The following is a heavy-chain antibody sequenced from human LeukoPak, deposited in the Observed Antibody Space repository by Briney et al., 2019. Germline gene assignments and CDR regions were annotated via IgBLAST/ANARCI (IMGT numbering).Heavy chain of an antibody. D-gene: IGHD2-2*01. CDR2: INHSGST. Sequence: SETLSLTCAVYGGSFSGYYWSWIRQPPGKGLEWIGEINHSGSTNYNPSLKNRVTISVDTSKNQFSLKLSSVTAADTAVYYCARETYQSGGSSDYWGQGTLVTVSS. V-gene: IGHV4-34*01. CDR3: ARETYQSGGSSDY. J-gene: IGHJ4*02. CDR1: GGSFSGYY.